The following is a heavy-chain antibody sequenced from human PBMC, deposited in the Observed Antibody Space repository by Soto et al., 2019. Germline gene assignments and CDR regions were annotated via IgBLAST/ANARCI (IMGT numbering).Heavy chain of an antibody. CDR1: GFTFSSYG. CDR2: ISNDGSRK. Sequence: QVQVVESGGGVVQPGRSLRLSCAASGFTFSSYGLHWVRQAPGKGLEWVAVISNDGSRKHYGDPVKGRFTISRDNSMNTMDLQMNSLRADDTAVYYCVKDLLGEAYGMEVWGQGTTVSVS. D-gene: IGHD3-16*01. CDR3: VKDLLGEAYGMEV. J-gene: IGHJ6*02. V-gene: IGHV3-30*18.